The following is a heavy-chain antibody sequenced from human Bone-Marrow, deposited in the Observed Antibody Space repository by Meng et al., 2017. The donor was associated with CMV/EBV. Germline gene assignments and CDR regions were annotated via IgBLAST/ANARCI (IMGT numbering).Heavy chain of an antibody. Sequence: CTFSGFSPRPSGVGVGCIRQPPGQALEWLALIYWNDDKRSSPSLKSRLTITKDTSKNQVVLTMTNMDPVDTATYYCAHITTVTSDFDYWGQGTLVTVSS. CDR1: GFSPRPSGVG. CDR2: IYWNDDK. V-gene: IGHV2-5*01. J-gene: IGHJ4*02. D-gene: IGHD4-17*01. CDR3: AHITTVTSDFDY.